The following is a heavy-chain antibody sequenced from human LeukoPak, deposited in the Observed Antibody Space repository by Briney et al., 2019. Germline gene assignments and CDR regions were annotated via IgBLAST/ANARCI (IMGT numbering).Heavy chain of an antibody. J-gene: IGHJ5*02. CDR2: ISAYNGNT. V-gene: IGHV1-18*01. CDR3: ARDWSREAVAGNWVVWFDP. CDR1: GYTFTSYG. D-gene: IGHD6-19*01. Sequence: ASVKVSCKASGYTFTSYGISWVRQAPGQGLEWMGWISAYNGNTNYAQKLQGRVTMTTDTSTSTACMELRSLRSDDTAVYYCARDWSREAVAGNWVVWFDPWGQGTLVTVSS.